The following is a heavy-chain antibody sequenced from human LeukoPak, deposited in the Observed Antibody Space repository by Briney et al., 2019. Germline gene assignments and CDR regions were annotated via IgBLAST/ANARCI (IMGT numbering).Heavy chain of an antibody. CDR2: INHSGST. CDR1: GGSFSGYY. D-gene: IGHD1-26*01. V-gene: IGHV4-34*01. J-gene: IGHJ6*03. CDR3: AREAPHLLSGSYYFPRGKYYYYYMDV. Sequence: PSETLSLTCAVYGGSFSGYYWSWIRQPPGKGLEWIGEINHSGSTNYNPSLKSRVTISVDTSKNQFSLKLSSVTAADTAVYYCAREAPHLLSGSYYFPRGKYYYYYMDVWGKGTTVTVSS.